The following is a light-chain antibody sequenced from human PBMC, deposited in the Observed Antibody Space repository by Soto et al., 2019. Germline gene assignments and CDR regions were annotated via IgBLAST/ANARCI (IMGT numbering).Light chain of an antibody. CDR1: SSDVGSYNL. Sequence: QSALTQPASVSGSPGQSITISCTGTSSDVGSYNLVSWYQQHPGIAPKLIIYEGSKRPSGVSNRFSGSKSGNTASLTISGLQAEDEADFFCCSYAGSSTWVFGGGTKLTVL. V-gene: IGLV2-23*01. J-gene: IGLJ3*02. CDR3: CSYAGSSTWV. CDR2: EGS.